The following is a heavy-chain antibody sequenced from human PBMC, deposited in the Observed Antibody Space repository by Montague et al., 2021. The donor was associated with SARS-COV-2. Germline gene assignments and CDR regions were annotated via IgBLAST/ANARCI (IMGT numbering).Heavy chain of an antibody. Sequence: SKTLSLTCTVSGGSVSSSPYDWGWIRQPPGRGLEWVGGISYSGRTYFSPSLKSRLTISVDSSENQFSLRLSSVTAADTAVYYCASSYYYGSGTYVYNYYMDVWGKGTTVTVSS. CDR1: GGSVSSSPYD. CDR3: ASSYYYGSGTYVYNYYMDV. D-gene: IGHD3-10*01. CDR2: ISYSGRT. J-gene: IGHJ6*03. V-gene: IGHV4-39*01.